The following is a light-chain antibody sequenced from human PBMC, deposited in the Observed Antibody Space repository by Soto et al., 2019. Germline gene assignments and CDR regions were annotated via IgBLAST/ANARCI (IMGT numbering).Light chain of an antibody. Sequence: QSALTQPPSVSGSPGQSVTISCTGTSSDVGSYNRVSWYQQPPGTAPQLMIYEVSNRPSGVPDRFPGSKSGNTASLTISGLQAEDEADYYCTSYTSSSTYVFGTGTKVTVL. CDR1: SSDVGSYNR. J-gene: IGLJ1*01. CDR3: TSYTSSSTYV. V-gene: IGLV2-18*02. CDR2: EVS.